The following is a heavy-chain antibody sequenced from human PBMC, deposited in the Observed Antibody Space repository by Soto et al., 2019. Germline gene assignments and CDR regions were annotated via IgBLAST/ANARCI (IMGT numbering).Heavy chain of an antibody. Sequence: GGSLRLSCAASGFTFSNYGMHWVRQAPGKGLEWVAIIWHDGNNKCYADSVRGRFIISRDNSKNRLYLQMNSLRAEDTAVYYCASDLVGASDSYGLDVWGQGTPVTVSS. J-gene: IGHJ6*02. CDR1: GFTFSNYG. CDR2: IWHDGNNK. CDR3: ASDLVGASDSYGLDV. V-gene: IGHV3-33*01. D-gene: IGHD1-26*01.